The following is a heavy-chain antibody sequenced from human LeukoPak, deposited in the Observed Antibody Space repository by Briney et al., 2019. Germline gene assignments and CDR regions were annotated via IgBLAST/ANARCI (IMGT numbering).Heavy chain of an antibody. CDR2: IMPDGSQT. J-gene: IGHJ3*02. D-gene: IGHD5-24*01. Sequence: PGGSLRLSCAASGFTFSSYWMSWVRRAPGKGLEWVANIMPDGSQTYYVESVKGRFTISRDNAKSSLFLQMNILRAEDTAVYYCGREQFYAFDIWGPGTTVTVAS. CDR1: GFTFSSYW. V-gene: IGHV3-7*04. CDR3: GREQFYAFDI.